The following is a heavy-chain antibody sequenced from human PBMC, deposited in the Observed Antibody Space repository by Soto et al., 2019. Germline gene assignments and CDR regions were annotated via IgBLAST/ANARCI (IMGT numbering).Heavy chain of an antibody. CDR3: TRGDRSGSGSPASYYYAGVDV. CDR1: GFTFSSYA. Sequence: DVQLLESGGHLVQPGGYLRLSSAASGFTFSSYAMSCVRQAPGQRLEWVSSVSAGGDMTYYSDSVKGRFPISRDNSNNALFLQMNSLRIEDTALYYCTRGDRSGSGSPASYYYAGVDVWGQGATVTVS. J-gene: IGHJ6*02. CDR2: VSAGGDMT. V-gene: IGHV3-23*01. D-gene: IGHD3-10*01.